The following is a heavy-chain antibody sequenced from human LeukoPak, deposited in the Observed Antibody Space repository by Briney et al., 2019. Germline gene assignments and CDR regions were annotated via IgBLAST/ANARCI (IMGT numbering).Heavy chain of an antibody. J-gene: IGHJ4*02. Sequence: GGSLRLSCAASGFTVSSNYMSWVRQAPGKGLGWVSVIYSGGSTYYADSVKGRFTISRDDSKNTAYLQMNSLKTEDTAVYYCTSLAVAGTRGYCGQGTLVTVSS. V-gene: IGHV3-66*01. CDR1: GFTVSSNY. D-gene: IGHD6-19*01. CDR3: TSLAVAGTRGY. CDR2: IYSGGST.